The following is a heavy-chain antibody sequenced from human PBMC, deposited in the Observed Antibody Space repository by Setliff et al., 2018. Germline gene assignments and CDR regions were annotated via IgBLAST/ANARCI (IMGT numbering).Heavy chain of an antibody. D-gene: IGHD2-21*01. Sequence: GGSLRLSCAASGFPFSGSWMAWVRQAPGQGLEWVADIREDGSGNFYADSVRGRFTISRDNARNSLFLQMNSLSAEDTAVYYCARDPEGGEFDIWGQGTLVTVS. CDR1: GFPFSGSW. CDR3: ARDPEGGEFDI. V-gene: IGHV3-7*01. CDR2: IREDGSGN. J-gene: IGHJ3*02.